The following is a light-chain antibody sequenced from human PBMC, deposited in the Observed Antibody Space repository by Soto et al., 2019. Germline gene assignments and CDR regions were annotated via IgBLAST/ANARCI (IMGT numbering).Light chain of an antibody. CDR3: QQYDNVPYS. CDR1: PDISNY. Sequence: DIQMTQSPSSLSASVGDRVTITCQASPDISNYLNWYQQKPGKAPKLLIYDASNLETGVPSRFSGSGSGTDFTFTISSLQPDDIATYYWQQYDNVPYSFGQGTKLEIK. CDR2: DAS. V-gene: IGKV1-33*01. J-gene: IGKJ2*01.